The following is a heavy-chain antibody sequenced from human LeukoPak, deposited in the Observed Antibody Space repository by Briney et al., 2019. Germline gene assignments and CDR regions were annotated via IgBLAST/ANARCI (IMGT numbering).Heavy chain of an antibody. CDR1: GFTFSSHW. CDR2: ITSDGSII. V-gene: IGHV3-74*01. CDR3: SRDDWNSNWFDP. Sequence: GGSLRLSCAASGFTFSSHWMHWVREAPGKGLLWVSGITSDGSIITYADSAKGRFTISRDNAKNTLYLEMNSLRAEDTAVYYCSRDDWNSNWFDPWGQGTLVTVSS. D-gene: IGHD1-7*01. J-gene: IGHJ5*02.